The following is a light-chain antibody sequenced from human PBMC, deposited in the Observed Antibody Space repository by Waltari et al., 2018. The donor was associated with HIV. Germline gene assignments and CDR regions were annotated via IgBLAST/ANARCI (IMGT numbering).Light chain of an antibody. Sequence: QSALTQPASVSGSPGQSITISCPGTSSDVGGYTYVSWYQQHPGKAPKLIIYEVSNRPSWVSDRFSGSKSGNTASLTISGLQAEDEADYFCSSYAMTTTVLFGGGTKLTVL. J-gene: IGLJ2*01. V-gene: IGLV2-14*01. CDR1: SSDVGGYTY. CDR2: EVS. CDR3: SSYAMTTTVL.